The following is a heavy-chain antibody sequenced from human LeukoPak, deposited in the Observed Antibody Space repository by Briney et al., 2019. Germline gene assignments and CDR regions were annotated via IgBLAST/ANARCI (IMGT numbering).Heavy chain of an antibody. D-gene: IGHD4-17*01. J-gene: IGHJ6*03. CDR3: ARGLPSYGDYVDYYFYMDV. CDR2: ISTSGST. Sequence: PSETLSLTCTVSGDSISGFYWSWIRQPAGKGLQWIGRISTSGSTNYNPSLKSRVTMSVDRSTNELSLTVRSVTAADTALYYCARGLPSYGDYVDYYFYMDVWGKGTTVTVSS. V-gene: IGHV4-4*07. CDR1: GDSISGFY.